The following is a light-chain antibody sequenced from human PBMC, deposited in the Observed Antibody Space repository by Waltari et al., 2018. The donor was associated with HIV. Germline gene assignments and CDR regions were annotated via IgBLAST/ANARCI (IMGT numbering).Light chain of an antibody. V-gene: IGLV2-14*03. CDR3: SSYTSSSTRV. CDR2: DVS. J-gene: IGLJ3*02. Sequence: QSALTQPASVSGSPGHSITIPCTGTSSDGGGLNYLSWYQRNPGKAPKLIIYDVSNRPSGVSNRFSGSKSGNRTSLTISGLQAEDEADYYCSSYTSSSTRVFGGGTTVTVL. CDR1: SSDGGGLNY.